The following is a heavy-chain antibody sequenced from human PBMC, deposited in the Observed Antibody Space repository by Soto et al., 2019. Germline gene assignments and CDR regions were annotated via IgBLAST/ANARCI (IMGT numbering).Heavy chain of an antibody. Sequence: QVQLQESGPGLVKPSQTLSLTCTVSGGSISSGGYYWSWIRQHPGKGLEWIGYIYYSGSTYYNPSLKSRVNTSVDTSKNQFSLKLSSVTAADTAVYYCARQGYCSSTSCYSGAFDIWGQGTMVTVSS. CDR2: IYYSGST. D-gene: IGHD2-2*01. V-gene: IGHV4-31*03. CDR1: GGSISSGGYY. CDR3: ARQGYCSSTSCYSGAFDI. J-gene: IGHJ3*02.